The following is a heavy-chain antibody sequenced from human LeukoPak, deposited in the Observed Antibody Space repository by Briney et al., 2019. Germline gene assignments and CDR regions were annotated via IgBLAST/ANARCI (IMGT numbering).Heavy chain of an antibody. D-gene: IGHD1-26*01. V-gene: IGHV3-53*01. Sequence: GGSLRLSCAASGFTVSSNHMNWVRQAPGKGLEWVSIIYSAGTTYHYADSVKGRFTISRDTSKNTVYLQMSSLRDEDTAIYYCARDSTYYYFDYWGQGTLVTVSS. CDR1: GFTVSSNH. J-gene: IGHJ4*02. CDR2: IYSAGTT. CDR3: ARDSTYYYFDY.